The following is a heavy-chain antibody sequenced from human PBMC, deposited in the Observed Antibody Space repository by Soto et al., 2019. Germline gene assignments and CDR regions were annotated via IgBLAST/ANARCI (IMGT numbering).Heavy chain of an antibody. V-gene: IGHV3-23*01. J-gene: IGHJ4*02. D-gene: IGHD2-15*01. CDR3: AKARPIGYCSGGSCYRRSYYFDY. CDR2: ISGSGGST. Sequence: AGGALRLSCAAPGFTFCSYALSWVRPAPGEGLEWVSAISGSGGSTYYADSVKGRFTISRDNSKNTLYLQMNSLRAEDTAVYYCAKARPIGYCSGGSCYRRSYYFDYWGQGTLVTVSS. CDR1: GFTFCSYA.